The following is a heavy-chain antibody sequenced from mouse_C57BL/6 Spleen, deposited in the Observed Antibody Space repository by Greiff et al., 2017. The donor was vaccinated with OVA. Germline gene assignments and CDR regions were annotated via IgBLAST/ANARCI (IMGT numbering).Heavy chain of an antibody. CDR3: AKNSNYEGYYAMDY. V-gene: IGHV2-5*01. CDR1: GFSLTSYG. Sequence: VQGVESGPGLVQPSQSLSITCTVSGFSLTSYGVHWVRQSPGKGLEWLGVIWRGGSTDYNAAFMSRLSITKDNSKSQVFFKMNSLQADDTAIYYCAKNSNYEGYYAMDYWGQGTSVTVSS. D-gene: IGHD2-5*01. J-gene: IGHJ4*01. CDR2: IWRGGST.